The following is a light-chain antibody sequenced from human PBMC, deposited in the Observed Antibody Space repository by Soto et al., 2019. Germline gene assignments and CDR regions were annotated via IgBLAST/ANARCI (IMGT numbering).Light chain of an antibody. V-gene: IGKV1-5*03. CDR1: QSISDW. CDR2: RAS. Sequence: DIQMTQSPSTLSASVGDRVTISCRASQSISDWLAWYQQKPGKAPRLLIYRASTLQSGVPSRFRRGGSGTEFTLTSSDLHPDDFATYYCQQYHIYSWTFGQGTTVGIK. J-gene: IGKJ1*01. CDR3: QQYHIYSWT.